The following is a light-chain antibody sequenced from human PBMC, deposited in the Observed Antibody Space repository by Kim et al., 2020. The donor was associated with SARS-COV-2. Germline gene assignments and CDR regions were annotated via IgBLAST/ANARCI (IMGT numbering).Light chain of an antibody. J-gene: IGKJ2*01. Sequence: ASIGDRVTITCLASQMIDTWLAWYQQKPGKAPNLLIYLASTLENGVPPRFSGSGSGAEFTLTINSLQPDDFATYYCQHYSRFPYTFGQGTKVDIK. CDR3: QHYSRFPYT. V-gene: IGKV1-5*03. CDR2: LAS. CDR1: QMIDTW.